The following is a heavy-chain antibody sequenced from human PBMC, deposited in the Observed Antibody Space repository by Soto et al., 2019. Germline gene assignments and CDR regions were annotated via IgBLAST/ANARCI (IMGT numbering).Heavy chain of an antibody. Sequence: PSETLSLTCTVSGGSISSSNYYWGWIRQPPGKGLEWIGSVYYSGSTYYNPSLKSRVTIFVDTSKNQFSLKLSSVTAADTAVYYCAITRIENHYYGGRDVWGQGTTVTVSS. CDR1: GGSISSSNYY. J-gene: IGHJ6*02. D-gene: IGHD3-3*01. V-gene: IGHV4-39*01. CDR2: VYYSGST. CDR3: AITRIENHYYGGRDV.